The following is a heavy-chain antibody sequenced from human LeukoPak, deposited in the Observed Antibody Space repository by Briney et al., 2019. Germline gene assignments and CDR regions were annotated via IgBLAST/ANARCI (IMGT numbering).Heavy chain of an antibody. V-gene: IGHV3-23*01. D-gene: IGHD3-10*01. J-gene: IGHJ4*02. CDR2: ISGSGGST. CDR3: AKLAWFGESPPGY. CDR1: GFTLSSYA. Sequence: GGSLRLSCAASGFTLSSYAMSWVGQAPRKGLEWVSAISGSGGSTYYADSVKGRFTISRDNSKYTLYLQKNSLRAEDTAVYYCAKLAWFGESPPGYWGQGTLVTVSS.